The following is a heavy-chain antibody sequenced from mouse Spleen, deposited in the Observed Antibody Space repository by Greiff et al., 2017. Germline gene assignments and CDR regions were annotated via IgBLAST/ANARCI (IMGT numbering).Heavy chain of an antibody. CDR2: INPGSGGT. J-gene: IGHJ4*01. CDR1: GYAFTNYL. D-gene: IGHD4-1*02. CDR3: ARGGQLGLVDY. Sequence: VQLQQSGAELVRPGTSVKVSCKASGYAFTNYLIEWVKQRPGQGLEWIGVINPGSGGTNYNEKFKGKATLTADKSSSTAYMQLSSLTSEDSAVYFCARGGQLGLVDYWGQGTSVTVSS. V-gene: IGHV1-54*01.